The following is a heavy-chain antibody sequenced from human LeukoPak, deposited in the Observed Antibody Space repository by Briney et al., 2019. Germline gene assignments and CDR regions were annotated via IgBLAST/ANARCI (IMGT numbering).Heavy chain of an antibody. J-gene: IGHJ4*02. CDR3: ANMVTIGN. D-gene: IGHD2-21*02. V-gene: IGHV3-23*01. Sequence: GGSLRLACAASGFTFSKYDMIWVGQAPEKGLEWVASISGAGSSTNYADSVKGRFTISRDNSKNTLYLQMNSLRAEDTAVYYCANMVTIGNWGQGTLVTVSS. CDR1: GFTFSKYD. CDR2: ISGAGSST.